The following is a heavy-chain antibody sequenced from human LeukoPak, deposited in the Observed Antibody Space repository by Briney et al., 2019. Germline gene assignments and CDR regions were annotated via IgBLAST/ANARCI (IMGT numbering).Heavy chain of an antibody. CDR1: GFTFSSYA. CDR2: ISYDGSNK. J-gene: IGHJ6*03. CDR3: ARDQGGGRYYYMDV. Sequence: GGSLRLSCAASGFTFSSYAMHWVRQAPGKGLEWVAVISYDGSNKYYADSVKGRFTISRDNAKNSLYLQMNSLRAEDTAVYYCARDQGGGRYYYMDVWGKGTTVTVSS. V-gene: IGHV3-30*04. D-gene: IGHD2-15*01.